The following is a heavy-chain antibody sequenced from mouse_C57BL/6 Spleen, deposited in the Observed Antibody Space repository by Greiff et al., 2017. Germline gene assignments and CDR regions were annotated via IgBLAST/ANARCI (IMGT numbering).Heavy chain of an antibody. CDR3: ARGTVVATRYFDD. D-gene: IGHD1-1*01. Sequence: QVKLLQSGAELMKPGDSVKLTCKATGYTFTGYWLEWVPQRPGHGLEWIGEILPGSGSHNSYEKFKGKGPFTADTSSNTYYLQLSSLTSEDSAISYCARGTVVATRYFDDWGTGTTVTVAS. J-gene: IGHJ1*03. CDR2: ILPGSGSH. CDR1: GYTFTGYW. V-gene: IGHV1-9*01.